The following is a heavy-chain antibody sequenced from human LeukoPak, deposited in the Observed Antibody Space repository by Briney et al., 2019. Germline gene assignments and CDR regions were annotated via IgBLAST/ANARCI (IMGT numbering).Heavy chain of an antibody. CDR2: IYYTGNT. CDR3: ASGVAAAGPYYYYYMDV. D-gene: IGHD6-13*01. CDR1: NGSLSSGGYS. J-gene: IGHJ6*03. V-gene: IGHV4-30-4*07. Sequence: SETLSLTCVVSNGSLSSGGYSWSWIRQPPGKGLEWIGYIYYTGNTYYNPSLKSRVTISVDTSKNQFSLKLSSVTAADTAVYYCASGVAAAGPYYYYYMDVWGKGTTVTVSS.